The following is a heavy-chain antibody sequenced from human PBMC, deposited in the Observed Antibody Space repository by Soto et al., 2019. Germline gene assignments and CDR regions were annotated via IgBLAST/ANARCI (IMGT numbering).Heavy chain of an antibody. CDR1: GFTFSDYY. CDR3: ARDGSSSVMSYYYYYMDV. D-gene: IGHD6-6*01. V-gene: IGHV3-11*01. J-gene: IGHJ6*03. CDR2: ISSSGSTI. Sequence: GGSLRLSCAASGFTFSDYYMSWIRQAPGKGLEWVSYISSSGSTIYYADSVKGRFTISRDNAKNSLYLQMNSLRAEDTAVYYCARDGSSSVMSYYYYYMDVWGKGTTVTVSS.